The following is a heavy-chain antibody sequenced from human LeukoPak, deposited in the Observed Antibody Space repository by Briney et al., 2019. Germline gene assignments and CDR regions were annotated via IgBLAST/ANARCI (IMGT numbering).Heavy chain of an antibody. D-gene: IGHD1-26*01. CDR1: GYSISSGYY. V-gene: IGHV4-38-2*02. CDR3: ARGSVGDTTNYFDY. Sequence: PSETLSLTCTVSGYSISSGYYGGWIRQPPGKVLEWIGSIYHSGSTYYNPSLKRRVTISVDTSKNKIYLKSSSATAPEPPLYYFARGSVGDTTNYFDYWGHGKLVTVSS. J-gene: IGHJ4*01. CDR2: IYHSGST.